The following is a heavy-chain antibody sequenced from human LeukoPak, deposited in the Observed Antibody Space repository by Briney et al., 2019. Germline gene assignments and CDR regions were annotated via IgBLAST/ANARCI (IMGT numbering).Heavy chain of an antibody. J-gene: IGHJ4*02. CDR1: GFTFSSYA. Sequence: SGGSLRLSCAASGFTFSSYATNWVRQAPGKGLEWISYISSSNIRTYYADSVRGRFTISRDNARNSLYLQMNSLTDDDTAVYYCAREGIASCGGSCYSTLGYWGQGTLVTVSS. CDR2: ISSSNIRT. D-gene: IGHD2-21*01. V-gene: IGHV3-48*02. CDR3: AREGIASCGGSCYSTLGY.